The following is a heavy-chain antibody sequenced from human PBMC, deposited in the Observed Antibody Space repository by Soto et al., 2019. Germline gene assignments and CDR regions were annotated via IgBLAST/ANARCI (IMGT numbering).Heavy chain of an antibody. CDR2: IYYSGST. J-gene: IGHJ4*02. CDR3: ARGCEVGSGDQYYFDY. CDR1: GGSISSSSYY. V-gene: IGHV4-39*01. D-gene: IGHD1-26*01. Sequence: QLQLQESGPGLVKPSETLSLTCTVSGGSISSSSYYWGWIRQPPGKGLEWIGSIYYSGSTYYNPSLKSRVTIAVDTSQHQGALKRSSGTDADTAVYYCARGCEVGSGDQYYFDYWGQGTLVTVSS.